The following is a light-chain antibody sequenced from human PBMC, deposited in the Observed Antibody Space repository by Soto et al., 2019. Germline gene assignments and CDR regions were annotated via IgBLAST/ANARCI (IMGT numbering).Light chain of an antibody. J-gene: IGKJ2*01. CDR3: QQYGSSRT. V-gene: IGKV3-20*01. CDR1: QSVRSN. Sequence: EIVMTQSPVTLSVSPGERATLSCRASQSVRSNLAWYQQKPGQAPRLLIYGASSRATGIPDRFSGSGSGTDFTLTISRLEPEDFAVYYCQQYGSSRTFGQGTKLEIK. CDR2: GAS.